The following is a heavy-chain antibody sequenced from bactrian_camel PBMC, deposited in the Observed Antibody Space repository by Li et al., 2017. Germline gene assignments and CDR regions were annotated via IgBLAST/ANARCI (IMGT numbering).Heavy chain of an antibody. Sequence: QVQLVESGGGSVQAGGSLRLSCAAASGYSAVTLCMGWFRKAPGKEREGVAAIDTGDGSTYYLNSVKGRFTISKDNAKSTLYLQMNSLKPEDTGMYYCAAAPGYSLCAQVDKVWLLGQGTQVTVS. CDR1: GYSAVTLC. D-gene: IGHD2*01. CDR2: IDTGDGST. V-gene: IGHV3S1*01. J-gene: IGHJ4*01. CDR3: AAAPGYSLCAQVDKVWL.